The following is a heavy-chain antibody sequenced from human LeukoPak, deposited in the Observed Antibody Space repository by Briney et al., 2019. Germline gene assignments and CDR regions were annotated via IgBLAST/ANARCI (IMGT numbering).Heavy chain of an antibody. V-gene: IGHV3-30-3*01. CDR3: ASSWGELSLIDY. CDR2: ISYDGSNK. CDR1: GFTFSSYA. D-gene: IGHD3-16*02. Sequence: GGSLRLSCSASGFTFSSYAMHWVRQAPGKGLEWVAVISYDGSNKYYADSVKGRFTISRDNSKNTLYLQMNSLRAEDTAVYYCASSWGELSLIDYWGQGTLVTVSS. J-gene: IGHJ4*02.